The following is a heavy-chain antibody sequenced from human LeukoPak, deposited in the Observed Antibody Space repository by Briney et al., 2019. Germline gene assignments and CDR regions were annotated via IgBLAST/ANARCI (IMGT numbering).Heavy chain of an antibody. CDR3: AREGPDSSGYYSYY. Sequence: PGGSLRLSCAASGFTFSRYWMNWVRQAQGKGVGWVSRINSDGSSKAYADSVKGLFTISRDNAKNTLYLHINSLRDEDTAVYYCAREGPDSSGYYSYYWGQGTLVTVSS. V-gene: IGHV3-74*01. D-gene: IGHD3-22*01. J-gene: IGHJ4*02. CDR2: INSDGSSK. CDR1: GFTFSRYW.